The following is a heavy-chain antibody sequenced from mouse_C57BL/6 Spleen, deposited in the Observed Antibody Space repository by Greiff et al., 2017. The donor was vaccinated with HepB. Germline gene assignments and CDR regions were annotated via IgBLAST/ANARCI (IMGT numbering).Heavy chain of an antibody. V-gene: IGHV1-52*01. CDR1: GYTFTSYW. J-gene: IGHJ3*01. Sequence: QVQLQQSGAELVRPGSSVKLSCKASGYTFTSYWMHWVKQRPIQGLEWIGNIDPSDSETHYNQKFKDKATLTVDKSSSTAYMQLSSLTSEDSAVYYCARKEEGYFAYWGQGTLVTVSA. CDR2: IDPSDSET. CDR3: ARKEEGYFAY.